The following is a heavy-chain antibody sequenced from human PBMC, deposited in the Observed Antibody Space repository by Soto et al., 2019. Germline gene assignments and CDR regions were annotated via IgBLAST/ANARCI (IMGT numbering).Heavy chain of an antibody. J-gene: IGHJ3*02. CDR1: GFTLSSYV. D-gene: IGHD3-16*01. Sequence: QVQVVESGGGVVQPGRSLRLSCTTPGFTLSSYVMHWVRQAPGKGLEWVAVIWYDGSNKYYADSVKGRFIISKDNSQNTLYLQMNSLRAEDTAVYYCAREAYLGDSSSYAFDIWGQGTMVTVSS. CDR3: AREAYLGDSSSYAFDI. CDR2: IWYDGSNK. V-gene: IGHV3-33*01.